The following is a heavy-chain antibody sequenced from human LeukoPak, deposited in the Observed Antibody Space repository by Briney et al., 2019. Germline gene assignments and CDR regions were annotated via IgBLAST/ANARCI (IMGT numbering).Heavy chain of an antibody. Sequence: PGGSLRLSCAASGFTFSDQYMDWVRQAPGKGLEWDGRTRNKANSYTTEYAASVKGRFTISRDYSKNPLYLQMNSLKTEDTAVYYCARASMRGSLYYFDYSGQGTLVTVSS. CDR1: GFTFSDQY. CDR3: ARASMRGSLYYFDY. D-gene: IGHD1-26*01. J-gene: IGHJ4*02. CDR2: TRNKANSYTT. V-gene: IGHV3-72*01.